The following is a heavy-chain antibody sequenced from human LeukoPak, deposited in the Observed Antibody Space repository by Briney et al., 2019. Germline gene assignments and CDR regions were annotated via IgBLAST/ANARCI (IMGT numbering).Heavy chain of an antibody. CDR3: ARDRHDYTHYFDY. Sequence: GGSLRLSCAASGFTFSTYWMIWVRQARGRGGEGLANIKQDGSEIHSVDHVKGRFTISRDNDKNSPYLQMNSLRAEDTAVYYCARDRHDYTHYFDYWGQGTLVTVSS. J-gene: IGHJ4*02. D-gene: IGHD4-11*01. CDR1: GFTFSTYW. V-gene: IGHV3-7*01. CDR2: IKQDGSEI.